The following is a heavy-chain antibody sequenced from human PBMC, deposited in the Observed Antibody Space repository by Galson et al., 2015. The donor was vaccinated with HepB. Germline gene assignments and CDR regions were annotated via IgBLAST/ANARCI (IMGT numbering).Heavy chain of an antibody. J-gene: IGHJ6*02. CDR2: ISAYNGNT. CDR3: ARGIFEGGYDYVWGSYRTVIGGMDV. V-gene: IGHV1-18*04. CDR1: GYTFTSYG. Sequence: SVKVSCKASGYTFTSYGISWVRQAPGQGLEWMGWISAYNGNTNYAQKLQGRVTMTTDTSTSTAYMELRSLRSDDTAVYYCARGIFEGGYDYVWGSYRTVIGGMDVWGQGTTVTVSS. D-gene: IGHD3-16*02.